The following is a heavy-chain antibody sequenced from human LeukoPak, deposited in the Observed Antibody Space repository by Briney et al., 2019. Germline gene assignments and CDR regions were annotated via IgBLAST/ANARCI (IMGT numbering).Heavy chain of an antibody. V-gene: IGHV4-4*07. Sequence: PSETLSLTCTVSGGSISSYYWSWIRQPAGKGLEWIGRIYTSGSTNYNPSLKSRVTISVDTSKNQFSLKLSSVTAADTAVYYCARQQFEYSSWGAIDYWGQGTLVTVSS. D-gene: IGHD6-6*01. J-gene: IGHJ4*02. CDR1: GGSISSYY. CDR3: ARQQFEYSSWGAIDY. CDR2: IYTSGST.